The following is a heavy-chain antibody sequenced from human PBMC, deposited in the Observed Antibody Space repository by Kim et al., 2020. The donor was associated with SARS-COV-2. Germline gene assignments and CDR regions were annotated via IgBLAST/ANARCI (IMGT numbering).Heavy chain of an antibody. V-gene: IGHV3-48*02. D-gene: IGHD3-3*01. J-gene: IGHJ6*02. Sequence: GGSLRLSCAASGFTFSSYSMNWVRQAPGKGLEWVSYISSSSSTIYYADSVKGRFTISRDNAKNSLYLQMNSLRDEDTAVYYCARDQCVGHGRFISCYYYGMDVWGQGTTVTVSS. CDR2: ISSSSSTI. CDR3: ARDQCVGHGRFISCYYYGMDV. CDR1: GFTFSSYS.